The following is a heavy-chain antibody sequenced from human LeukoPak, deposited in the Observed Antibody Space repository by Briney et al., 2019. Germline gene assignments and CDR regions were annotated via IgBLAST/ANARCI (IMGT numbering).Heavy chain of an antibody. CDR2: IYHSGST. CDR1: GYSISSGYY. CDR3: ARRELTPNWFDP. Sequence: PSETLSLTCTVSGYSISSGYYWGWIRQPPGKGLEWIGSIYHSGSTYYNPSLKSRVTISVDTSKNQFSLKLSSVTAADTAVYYCARRELTPNWFDPWGQGTLVTVSS. D-gene: IGHD3-10*01. J-gene: IGHJ5*02. V-gene: IGHV4-38-2*02.